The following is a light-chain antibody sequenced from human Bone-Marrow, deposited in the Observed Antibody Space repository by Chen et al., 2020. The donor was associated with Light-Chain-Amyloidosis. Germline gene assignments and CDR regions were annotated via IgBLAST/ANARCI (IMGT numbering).Light chain of an antibody. CDR3: MQALQLPGT. Sequence: DIVMTQSPLSLPVTPGEPASISCRSSQSLLHSNGYNYLDWYLQKPGQSPQLLIYLGSNRASGVPDRFSGSGSGTDFTLKISRVEAEDVGVYYCMQALQLPGTFGQGTMVEIK. J-gene: IGKJ1*01. CDR2: LGS. CDR1: QSLLHSNGYNY. V-gene: IGKV2-28*01.